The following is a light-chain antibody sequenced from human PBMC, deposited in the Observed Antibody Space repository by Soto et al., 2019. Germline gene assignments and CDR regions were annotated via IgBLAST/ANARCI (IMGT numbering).Light chain of an antibody. CDR3: SSYTSSSTLCV. J-gene: IGLJ1*01. Sequence: QSVLKQPASVTRAPGQSITISCTGTSSDVGGYNYVSWYQQHPGKAPKLMIYDVSNRPSGVSNRFSGSKSGNTASLTISGLQAEDEADYYCSSYTSSSTLCVFGTGTKVTVL. CDR1: SSDVGGYNY. V-gene: IGLV2-14*01. CDR2: DVS.